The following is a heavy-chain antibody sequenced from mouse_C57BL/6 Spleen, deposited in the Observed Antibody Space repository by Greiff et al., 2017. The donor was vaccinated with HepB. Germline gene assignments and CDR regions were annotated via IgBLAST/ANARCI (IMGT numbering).Heavy chain of an antibody. D-gene: IGHD1-1*01. V-gene: IGHV1-80*01. J-gene: IGHJ1*03. Sequence: QVQLKQSGAELVKPGASVKISCKASGYAFSSYWMNWVKQRPGKGLEWIGQIYPGDGDTNYNGKFTGKATLTADKSSSTAYMQLSSLTSEDSAVYFCARGYYGSSYWYFDVWGTGTTVTVSS. CDR2: IYPGDGDT. CDR1: GYAFSSYW. CDR3: ARGYYGSSYWYFDV.